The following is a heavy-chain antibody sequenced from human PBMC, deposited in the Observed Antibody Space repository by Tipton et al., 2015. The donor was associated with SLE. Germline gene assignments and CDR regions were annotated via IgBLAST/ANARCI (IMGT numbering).Heavy chain of an antibody. CDR1: GGSFSGYY. CDR2: INHSGGT. J-gene: IGHJ3*02. V-gene: IGHV4-34*01. CDR3: VRKRNGMGI. Sequence: TLSLTCAVCGGSFSGYYWSWIRQPPGKGLEWIGEINHSGGTNYNPSLKSRVTISVDTSKNQFSLKLSSVTAADTAVYYCVRKRNGMGIWGQGTMVTVSS. D-gene: IGHD5-24*01.